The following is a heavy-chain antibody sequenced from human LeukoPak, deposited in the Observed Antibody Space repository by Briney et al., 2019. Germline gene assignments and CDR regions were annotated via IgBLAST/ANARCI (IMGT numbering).Heavy chain of an antibody. CDR2: IYYSGST. D-gene: IGHD1-26*01. V-gene: IGHV4-59*01. Sequence: PSETLSLSCTVSGGSISSYYWSWIRQPPGKGLEWIGYIYYSGSTNYNPSLKSRVTISVDTSKNQFSLKLSSVTAADTAVYYCARVTRSGSYYYYYGMDVWGQGTTVTVSS. J-gene: IGHJ6*02. CDR1: GGSISSYY. CDR3: ARVTRSGSYYYYYGMDV.